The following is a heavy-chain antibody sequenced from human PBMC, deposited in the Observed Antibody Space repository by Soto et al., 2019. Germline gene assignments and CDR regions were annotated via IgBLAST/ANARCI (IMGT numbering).Heavy chain of an antibody. CDR1: GGSISSGGYY. V-gene: IGHV4-31*02. CDR3: ARDSLGYCSGGSCYSDAFDI. CDR2: IYYSGST. Sequence: PSETLSLTCTVSGGSISSGGYYWSWIRQHPGKGLEWIGYIYYSGSTYYNPSLKSRVTISVDTSKNQFSLKLSSVTAADTAVYYCARDSLGYCSGGSCYSDAFDIWGQGTMVTVSS. D-gene: IGHD2-15*01. J-gene: IGHJ3*02.